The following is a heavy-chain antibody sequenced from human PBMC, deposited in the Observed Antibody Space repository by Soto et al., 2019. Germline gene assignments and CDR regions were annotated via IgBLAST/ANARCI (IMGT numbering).Heavy chain of an antibody. V-gene: IGHV3-30*03. D-gene: IGHD1-26*01. CDR1: GFTYSSYG. Sequence: GGSLRLSCAASGFTYSSYGMHWVRQAPGKGLEWVAVISYDGSNKYYADSVKGRFTISRDNSKNTLYLQMNSLRAEDTAVYYCARAVGPYDYWGQGTLVTVSS. CDR3: ARAVGPYDY. J-gene: IGHJ4*02. CDR2: ISYDGSNK.